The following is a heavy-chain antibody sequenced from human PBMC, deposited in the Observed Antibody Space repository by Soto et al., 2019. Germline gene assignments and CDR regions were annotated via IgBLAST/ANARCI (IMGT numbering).Heavy chain of an antibody. J-gene: IGHJ6*02. CDR3: AVFPGPENYGMDV. Sequence: QVQLVQSGAEVKKPGASVKVSCKASGYTFTSYDINWVRQATGQGLEWMGGIIPIFGTANYAQKFQGRVTITADESTSTAYMELSSLRSEDTAVYYCAVFPGPENYGMDVWGQGTTVTVSS. CDR2: IIPIFGTA. V-gene: IGHV1-69*01. CDR1: GYTFTSYD.